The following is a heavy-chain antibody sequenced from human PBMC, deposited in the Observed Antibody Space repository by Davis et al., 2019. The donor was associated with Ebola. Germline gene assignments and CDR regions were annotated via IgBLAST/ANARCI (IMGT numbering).Heavy chain of an antibody. Sequence: GESLKISCAASGFTFSSYEMNWVRQAPGKGLEWVSYISSNSGTMFYADSVKGRFTISRDNAKDSLYLQMNGLRAEDTAVYYCVRDYGRGWSSFYYYMDVWGKGTTVTVSS. CDR2: ISSNSGTM. D-gene: IGHD3-10*01. CDR3: VRDYGRGWSSFYYYMDV. CDR1: GFTFSSYE. J-gene: IGHJ6*03. V-gene: IGHV3-48*03.